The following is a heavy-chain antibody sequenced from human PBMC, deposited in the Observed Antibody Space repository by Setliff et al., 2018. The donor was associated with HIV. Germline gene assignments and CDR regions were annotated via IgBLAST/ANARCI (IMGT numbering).Heavy chain of an antibody. J-gene: IGHJ6*02. CDR2: IFYSGSI. Sequence: SETLSLTCTVSGDSVISRPYYWGWIRQSPGKGLEWIGNIFYSGSIYSNPSLKSRINLSIDTSKNQFSLKLTSVTAADTAVYYCSALGDPRFLFNGIDVWGPGTSVTVSS. CDR1: GDSVISRPYY. CDR3: SALGDPRFLFNGIDV. V-gene: IGHV4-39*03. D-gene: IGHD3-3*01.